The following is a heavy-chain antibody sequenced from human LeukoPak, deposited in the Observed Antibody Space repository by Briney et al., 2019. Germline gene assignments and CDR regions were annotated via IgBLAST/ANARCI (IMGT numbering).Heavy chain of an antibody. CDR2: ISNDGNSK. Sequence: GMSLRLSCAASGFTFSENNVHWVRQAPGKGLEWVALISNDGNSKDYADSVKGRFTLSGDNSKTTLYLQMNSLRAEDTAVYYCAQDIPIERVPGAGPGSWGQGTLVTVSS. J-gene: IGHJ5*02. CDR1: GFTFSENN. V-gene: IGHV3-30*18. D-gene: IGHD3-10*01. CDR3: AQDIPIERVPGAGPGS.